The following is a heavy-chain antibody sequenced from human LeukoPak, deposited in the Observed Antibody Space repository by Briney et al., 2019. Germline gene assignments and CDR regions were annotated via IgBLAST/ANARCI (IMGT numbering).Heavy chain of an antibody. Sequence: SETLSLTCTVSGGSISSGSYYWSWIRQPAGKGLEWIGRIYTSGNTNYNPSLKSRVTISVDTSNNQFSLKLTSVTAADTAVYYCARARYSSSWYPPDYWGQGTLVTVSS. V-gene: IGHV4-61*02. J-gene: IGHJ4*02. CDR1: GGSISSGSYY. CDR2: IYTSGNT. D-gene: IGHD6-13*01. CDR3: ARARYSSSWYPPDY.